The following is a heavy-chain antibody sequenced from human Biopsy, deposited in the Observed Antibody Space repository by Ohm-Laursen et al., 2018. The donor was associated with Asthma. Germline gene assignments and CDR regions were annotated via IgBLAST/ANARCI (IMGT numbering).Heavy chain of an antibody. CDR2: TYWDDDK. Sequence: TLSLTCTFSGFSLSTSGGGVGWIRQPPGKALEWLGNTYWDDDKRYSPSLQSRLTITRDTPKDQVVLTMTNMGPVDTGTYYCVHTLVGLKAFDFWGQGTLVTVSS. CDR1: GFSLSTSGGG. J-gene: IGHJ4*02. D-gene: IGHD1-26*01. V-gene: IGHV2-5*02. CDR3: VHTLVGLKAFDF.